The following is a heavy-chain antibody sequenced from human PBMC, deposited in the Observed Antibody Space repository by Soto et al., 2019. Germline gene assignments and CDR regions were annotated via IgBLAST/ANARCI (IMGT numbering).Heavy chain of an antibody. Sequence: LSLTCTVSGGSISSGGYYWSWIRQHPGKGLEWIGYIYYSGSTYYNPSLKSRVTISVDTSKNQFSLKLSSVTAADKAVYYCARVRVRGVYPFDTWGQGTMVTVSS. J-gene: IGHJ5*02. CDR1: GGSISSGGYY. CDR2: IYYSGST. CDR3: ARVRVRGVYPFDT. D-gene: IGHD3-10*01. V-gene: IGHV4-31*03.